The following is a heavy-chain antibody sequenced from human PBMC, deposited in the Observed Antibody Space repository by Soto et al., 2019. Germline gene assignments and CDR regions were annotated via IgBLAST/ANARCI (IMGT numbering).Heavy chain of an antibody. D-gene: IGHD3-10*01. Sequence: ASLNVSCKTAGYTISSIGISWVRQAPGQGLEWMGWISPHKGDTYYAQRLQGRVTMTTDTSTSTAYMELRSLRSDDTAVYFCARDLDGSGSYYTNYWGQGTLVTVSS. CDR3: ARDLDGSGSYYTNY. J-gene: IGHJ4*02. CDR1: GYTISSIG. V-gene: IGHV1-18*01. CDR2: ISPHKGDT.